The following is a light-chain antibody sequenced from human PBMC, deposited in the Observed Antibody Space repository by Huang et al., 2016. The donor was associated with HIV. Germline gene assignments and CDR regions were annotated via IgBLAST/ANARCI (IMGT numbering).Light chain of an antibody. CDR1: QDITNY. CDR2: DAS. J-gene: IGKJ3*01. Sequence: IQMTQSPSSLSASVGDRVTITCQASQDITNYLNWYQQKPGKAPNPLIYDASNLETGVPSRVSGSGSGTDFSFTISSLQPEDFATYYCQQSADVPFTFGPGTKVDIK. CDR3: QQSADVPFT. V-gene: IGKV1-33*01.